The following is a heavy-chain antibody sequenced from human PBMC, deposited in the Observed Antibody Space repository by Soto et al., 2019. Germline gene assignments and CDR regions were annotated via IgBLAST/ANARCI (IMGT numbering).Heavy chain of an antibody. D-gene: IGHD2-15*01. CDR1: GFIFSDYY. Sequence: GGSLRLSCAASGFIFSDYYMNWIRQAPGKGLEWVSSISSSGSTMYYADSVKGRFTISRDNAKNSLVLQMNSLRAEDTAVYYCAREPAGRDFDFWGQGTLVTVSS. CDR2: ISSSGSTM. CDR3: AREPAGRDFDF. V-gene: IGHV3-11*01. J-gene: IGHJ4*02.